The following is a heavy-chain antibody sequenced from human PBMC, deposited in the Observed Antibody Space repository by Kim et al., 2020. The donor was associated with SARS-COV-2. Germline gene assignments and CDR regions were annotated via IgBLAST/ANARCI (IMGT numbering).Heavy chain of an antibody. D-gene: IGHD6-13*01. CDR2: IYFSGST. CDR1: NGSISSYY. CDR3: ARRYSSSWYYDY. V-gene: IGHV4-59*01. Sequence: SETLSLTCTISNGSISSYYWSWIRQPPGRGLEWIGYIYFSGSTNYNPSLKSRVSISLDTSKSQFSLKLSSVAAADTAVYYCARRYSSSWYYDYWGQGTLVTVSS. J-gene: IGHJ4*02.